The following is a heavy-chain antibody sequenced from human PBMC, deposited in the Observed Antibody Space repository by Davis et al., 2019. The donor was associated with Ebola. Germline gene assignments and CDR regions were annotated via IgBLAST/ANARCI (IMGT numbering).Heavy chain of an antibody. V-gene: IGHV4-39*02. CDR2: IYYSGIT. Sequence: GSLRLSCTVSGGSIISSSSYWGWIRQPPRKGLEWIGSIYYSGITYYNPSLKSRVTISVDTSKNQFSLKLSSVTAADTAVYYCAREVKITMIVVVTHAFDIWGQGTMVTVSS. CDR3: AREVKITMIVVVTHAFDI. D-gene: IGHD3-22*01. J-gene: IGHJ3*02. CDR1: GGSIISSSSY.